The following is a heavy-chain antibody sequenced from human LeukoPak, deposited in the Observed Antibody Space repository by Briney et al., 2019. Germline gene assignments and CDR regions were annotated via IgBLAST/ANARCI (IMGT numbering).Heavy chain of an antibody. J-gene: IGHJ4*02. D-gene: IGHD6-19*01. V-gene: IGHV3-48*02. CDR3: ARDRDNSGWYEPFDY. CDR2: ISSSSSTI. Sequence: PGGSLRLSCAASGFTFSSYSMNWVRQAPGKGLEWVSYISSSSSTIYYADSVKGRFTISRDNAKNSLYLQMNSLRDEDTAVYYCARDRDNSGWYEPFDYWGQGALVTVSS. CDR1: GFTFSSYS.